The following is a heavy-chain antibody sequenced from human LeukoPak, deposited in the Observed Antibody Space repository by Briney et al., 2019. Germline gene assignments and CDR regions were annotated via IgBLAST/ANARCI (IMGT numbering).Heavy chain of an antibody. D-gene: IGHD2-2*01. V-gene: IGHV4-59*01. CDR2: IYYSGST. J-gene: IGHJ5*02. CDR3: ARVSMVVPAAINWFDP. CDR1: GGSISSYY. Sequence: SETLSLTCTVSGGSISSYYWSWIRQPPGKGLEWIGYIYYSGSTNYNPSLKSRVTISVDTSKNQFSLKLSSVTAADTAVYYCARVSMVVPAAINWFDPWGQGTLVTVSS.